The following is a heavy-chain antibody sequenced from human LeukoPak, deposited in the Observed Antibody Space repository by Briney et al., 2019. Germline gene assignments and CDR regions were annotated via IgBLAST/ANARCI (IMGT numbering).Heavy chain of an antibody. V-gene: IGHV3-9*01. CDR2: ISWNSGSI. D-gene: IGHD3-9*01. Sequence: GGSLRLSCAASGFTFDDYAMHWVRQAPGKGLEWVSGISWNSGSIGYADSVKGRFTISRDNAKNSLYLQMNSLRVEDTALYYCAKDKDDILTGLTAFDIWGQGTMVTVSS. CDR1: GFTFDDYA. J-gene: IGHJ3*02. CDR3: AKDKDDILTGLTAFDI.